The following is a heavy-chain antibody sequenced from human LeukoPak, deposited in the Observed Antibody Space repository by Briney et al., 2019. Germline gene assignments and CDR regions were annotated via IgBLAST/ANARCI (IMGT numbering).Heavy chain of an antibody. Sequence: RASVEVSCKASGYTFTIYGISWVRQAPGQGLEWMGWISAYNGNTNYAQKLQGRVTMTTDTSTSTAYMELRSLRSDDTAVYYCARVPPYYDSSGHGPYYFDYWGQGTLVTVSS. V-gene: IGHV1-18*01. CDR2: ISAYNGNT. CDR1: GYTFTIYG. J-gene: IGHJ4*02. D-gene: IGHD3-22*01. CDR3: ARVPPYYDSSGHGPYYFDY.